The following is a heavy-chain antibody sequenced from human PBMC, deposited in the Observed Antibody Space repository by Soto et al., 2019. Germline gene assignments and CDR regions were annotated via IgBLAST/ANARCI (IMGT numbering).Heavy chain of an antibody. D-gene: IGHD3-16*01. V-gene: IGHV4-61*01. CDR3: AGESGEFSSSGGLDV. CDR1: GGSVNSDSYY. CDR2: LYYSGST. Sequence: QVQLQESGPGLVKPSEALSLTCTVSGGSVNSDSYYWTWIRQPPGKRLEWIGSLYYSGSTNYNPSLKSRVARSVDASKNQFSLRLSSVAAADTAGYFCAGESGEFSSSGGLDVWGQGTTVTVSS. J-gene: IGHJ6*02.